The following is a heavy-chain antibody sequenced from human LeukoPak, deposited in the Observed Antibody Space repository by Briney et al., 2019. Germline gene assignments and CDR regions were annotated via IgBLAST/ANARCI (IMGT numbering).Heavy chain of an antibody. J-gene: IGHJ3*02. CDR1: GYTFTGYY. Sequence: ASVKVSCKASGYTFTGYYMHWVRQAPGQGLEWMGWINPNSGGTNYAQKFQGRVTMTRDTSISTAYMELSRLRSDDTAVYYCARDRVRGYSGYDAFDIWGQGTMVTVSS. D-gene: IGHD5-12*01. V-gene: IGHV1-2*02. CDR3: ARDRVRGYSGYDAFDI. CDR2: INPNSGGT.